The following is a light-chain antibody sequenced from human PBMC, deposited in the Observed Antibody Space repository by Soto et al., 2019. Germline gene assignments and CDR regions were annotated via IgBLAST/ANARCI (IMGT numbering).Light chain of an antibody. V-gene: IGLV3-21*02. CDR1: NIVTKN. J-gene: IGLJ7*01. CDR3: QVWDGNSDVV. Sequence: SYELTQPPSVSAAPGQTARITCGGDNIVTKNVHWYQQKQCQAPVLVVFDDNDRASGIPYRFSGLNSGKMATLTISRVEAGDEAEYYCQVWDGNSDVVFGGGTQLTVL. CDR2: DDN.